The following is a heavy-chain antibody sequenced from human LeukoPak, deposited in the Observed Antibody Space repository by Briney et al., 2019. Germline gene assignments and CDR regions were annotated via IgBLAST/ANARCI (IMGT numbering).Heavy chain of an antibody. V-gene: IGHV4-59*08. CDR3: ARHSARRDFDL. D-gene: IGHD6-25*01. CDR2: IYYSGST. J-gene: IGHJ2*01. CDR1: GGFISGSY. Sequence: SETLSLTCTVSGGFISGSYWSWIRQPPGKGLEWIGYIYYSGSTNYDPSLKSRVTISVDTSKNQFSLKLTSVIAEDTAVYYCARHSARRDFDLWGRGTLVTVSS.